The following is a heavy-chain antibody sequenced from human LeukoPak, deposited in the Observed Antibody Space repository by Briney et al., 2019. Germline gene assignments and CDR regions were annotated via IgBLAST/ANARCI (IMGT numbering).Heavy chain of an antibody. CDR1: GYSFTSYW. D-gene: IGHD6-19*01. CDR3: ARQPGYSSGGSRFDY. CDR2: IYPGDSDT. J-gene: IGHJ4*02. V-gene: IGHV5-51*01. Sequence: GESLKISCKGSGYSFTSYWIGWVRQMPGKGLEWMGIIYPGDSDTRYSPSFQGQVTISADKSISTAYLQWSSPKASDTAMYYCARQPGYSSGGSRFDYGGRGPLVTVSS.